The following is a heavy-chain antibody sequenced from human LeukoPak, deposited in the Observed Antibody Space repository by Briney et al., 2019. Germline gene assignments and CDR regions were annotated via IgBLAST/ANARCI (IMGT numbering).Heavy chain of an antibody. J-gene: IGHJ4*02. CDR3: ARRYYDNSGYRYYFDF. CDR2: IYYTGST. V-gene: IGHV4-31*03. Sequence: PSETLSLTCTVSGGSISSGGYFWSWIRQHPGKGLECIGYIYYTGSTYYNPSLRSRVTISVDTSKNQFSLNLSSVIAADTAVYFCARRYYDNSGYRYYFDFWGQGTLVTVSS. D-gene: IGHD3-22*01. CDR1: GGSISSGGYF.